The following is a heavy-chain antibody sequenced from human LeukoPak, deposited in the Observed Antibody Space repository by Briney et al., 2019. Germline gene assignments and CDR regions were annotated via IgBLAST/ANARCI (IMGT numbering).Heavy chain of an antibody. CDR3: ARPYCSSTICYGWVPMDV. CDR2: IYYSGST. D-gene: IGHD2-2*01. Sequence: SETLSLTCTVSGGSISSSSYYWGWIRQPPGKGLEWIGSIYYSGSTYYNPSLKSRVTISVDTSKNQFSLKLSSVTAADTAVYYCARPYCSSTICYGWVPMDVWGKGTTVTVSS. V-gene: IGHV4-39*01. J-gene: IGHJ6*03. CDR1: GGSISSSSYY.